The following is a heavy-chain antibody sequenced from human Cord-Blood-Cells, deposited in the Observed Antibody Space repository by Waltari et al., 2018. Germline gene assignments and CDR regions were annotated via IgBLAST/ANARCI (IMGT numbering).Heavy chain of an antibody. V-gene: IGHV4-30-4*01. CDR1: GGSMSSGAYS. CDR2: IYYSEST. Sequence: QVQLQESGPGLVKPSQTLSPTCTVSGGSMSSGAYSWSLLRQPPGKGLEWIGYIYYSESTYYNPSLKSRVTISVDTSKNQFSLKLSSVTAADTAVYYCAVVRGSGSYYDAFDIWGQGTMVTVSS. D-gene: IGHD3-10*01. CDR3: AVVRGSGSYYDAFDI. J-gene: IGHJ3*02.